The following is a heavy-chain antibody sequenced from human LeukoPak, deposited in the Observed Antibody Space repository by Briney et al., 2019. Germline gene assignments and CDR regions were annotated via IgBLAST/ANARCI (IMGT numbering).Heavy chain of an antibody. J-gene: IGHJ4*02. Sequence: SETLSLTCAVYGGSFSGYYWSWIRQPPGKGLEWIGSIYYSGSTYYNPSLKSRVTISVDTSKNQFSLKLSSVTAADTAVYYCARGLDDYGGSYFDYWGQGTLVTVSS. CDR3: ARGLDDYGGSYFDY. V-gene: IGHV4-34*01. CDR2: IYYSGST. CDR1: GGSFSGYY. D-gene: IGHD4-23*01.